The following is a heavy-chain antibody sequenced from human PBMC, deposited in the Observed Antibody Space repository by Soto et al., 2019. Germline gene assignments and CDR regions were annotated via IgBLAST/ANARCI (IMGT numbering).Heavy chain of an antibody. CDR2: IHFSERT. CDR1: NGSISSGPYS. Sequence: PSETLSLTCTVSNGSISSGPYSWGWIRQPPGEGLEWIGTIHFSERTYYNPSLEIRVTISVDTSKNQFSLKLSFVTAADTAVYYCARVGGFGATTIDNWGQGTLVTSPQ. V-gene: IGHV4-39*07. CDR3: ARVGGFGATTIDN. D-gene: IGHD3-10*01. J-gene: IGHJ4*02.